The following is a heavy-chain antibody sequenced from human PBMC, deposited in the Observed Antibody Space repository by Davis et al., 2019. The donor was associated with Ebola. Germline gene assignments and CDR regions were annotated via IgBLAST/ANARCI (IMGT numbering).Heavy chain of an antibody. Sequence: GESLKISCASSGFTFSSYWMSWVRQAPGKGLEWVANIKQDGREKYYVDSVKGRFTISRDNAKNSLYLQMNSLRAEDTAVYYCARGRGDYWGQGTLVTVSS. CDR2: IKQDGREK. D-gene: IGHD3-10*01. J-gene: IGHJ4*02. V-gene: IGHV3-7*01. CDR3: ARGRGDY. CDR1: GFTFSSYW.